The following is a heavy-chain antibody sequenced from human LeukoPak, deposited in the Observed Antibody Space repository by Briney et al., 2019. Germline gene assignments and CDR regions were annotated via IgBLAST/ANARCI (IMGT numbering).Heavy chain of an antibody. CDR1: GFTFIRYE. CDR2: ISTSGSTI. Sequence: GGSLRLSCAASGFTFIRYEMNWVRQAPGKALEWLSYISTSGSTIYYADPVKGRFTISRDNAKNSLYLQMNSLRAEDTAVYYCARDGGTYYFDYWGQGTLVTVSS. J-gene: IGHJ4*02. CDR3: ARDGGTYYFDY. D-gene: IGHD3-16*01. V-gene: IGHV3-48*03.